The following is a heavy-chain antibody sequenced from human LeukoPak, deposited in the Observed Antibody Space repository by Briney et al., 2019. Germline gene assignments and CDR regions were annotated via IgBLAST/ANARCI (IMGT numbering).Heavy chain of an antibody. CDR3: ARGHYDSSGYPRAFDI. V-gene: IGHV1-46*01. Sequence: ASVKVSCKASGYTFTSYYMHWVRQAPGQGLEWMGIINPSGGSTSYAQKFQGRVTMTRDTSTSTVYMELSSLRSEDTAVYYCARGHYDSSGYPRAFDIWGQGTMVTVSS. CDR2: INPSGGST. D-gene: IGHD3-22*01. CDR1: GYTFTSYY. J-gene: IGHJ3*02.